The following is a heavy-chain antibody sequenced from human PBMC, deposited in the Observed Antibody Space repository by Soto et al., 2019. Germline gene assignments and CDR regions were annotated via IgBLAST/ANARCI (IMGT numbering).Heavy chain of an antibody. V-gene: IGHV4-31*03. Sequence: QVQLQESGPGLVKPSQTVFLTCTVSGGSISSGAYYWSWIRQHPGKGLEWIGYIHNSGSTYYNPSLKSRATISVDTSKNQFSLKVSSVTAADTAVYYCTRANWGYPFDYWGQGTLVTVSS. J-gene: IGHJ4*02. CDR2: IHNSGST. D-gene: IGHD7-27*01. CDR1: GGSISSGAYY. CDR3: TRANWGYPFDY.